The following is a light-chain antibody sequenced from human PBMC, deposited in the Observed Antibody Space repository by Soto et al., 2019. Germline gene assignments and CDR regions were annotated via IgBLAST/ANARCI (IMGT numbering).Light chain of an antibody. Sequence: EIVLTQSPCTLSLSPGERAPLSCRASQSVSSSYLAWYQQKPGQAPRLLVYDASTRATGVPARFSGSGSGTDFTLSISSLEPEDCAVYFCQQRNDWPLTFGGGTKVDI. V-gene: IGKV3D-20*02. CDR2: DAS. J-gene: IGKJ4*01. CDR3: QQRNDWPLT. CDR1: QSVSSSY.